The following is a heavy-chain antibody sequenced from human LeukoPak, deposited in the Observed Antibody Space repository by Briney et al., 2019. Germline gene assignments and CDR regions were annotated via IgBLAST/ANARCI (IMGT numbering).Heavy chain of an antibody. Sequence: PGGSLRLSCAASGFTFSSYATHWVRQAPGKGLEWVAVISYDGSNKYYADSVKGRFTISRDNSKNTLYLQMNSLRAEDTAVYYCTRESAVAGYFDYWGQGTLVTVSS. V-gene: IGHV3-30*01. CDR2: ISYDGSNK. CDR3: TRESAVAGYFDY. CDR1: GFTFSSYA. J-gene: IGHJ4*02. D-gene: IGHD6-19*01.